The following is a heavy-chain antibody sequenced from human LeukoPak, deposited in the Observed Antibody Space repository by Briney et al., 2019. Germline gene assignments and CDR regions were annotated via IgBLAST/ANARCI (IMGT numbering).Heavy chain of an antibody. CDR3: ARHYGSYSSFDY. D-gene: IGHD1-26*01. Sequence: SETLSLTCTVSGGSIRSYYWSWIRQPPGKGLEWIGYIYYSGSTNYNPSLKSRVTISVDTSKNQFSLKLSSVTAADTAVYYCARHYGSYSSFDYWGQGTLVTVSS. CDR1: GGSIRSYY. CDR2: IYYSGST. V-gene: IGHV4-59*08. J-gene: IGHJ4*02.